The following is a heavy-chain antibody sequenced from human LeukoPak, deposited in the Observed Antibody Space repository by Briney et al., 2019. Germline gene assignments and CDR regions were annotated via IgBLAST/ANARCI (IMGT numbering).Heavy chain of an antibody. Sequence: ASVKVSRKASGYTFTSYDINWVRQATGQGLEWMGWMNPNSGNTGYAQKFQGRVTMTRNTSISTAYMELSSLRSEDTAVYYCARAVEDGPEFDYWGQGTLVTVSS. V-gene: IGHV1-8*01. CDR1: GYTFTSYD. CDR3: ARAVEDGPEFDY. D-gene: IGHD3-10*01. CDR2: MNPNSGNT. J-gene: IGHJ4*02.